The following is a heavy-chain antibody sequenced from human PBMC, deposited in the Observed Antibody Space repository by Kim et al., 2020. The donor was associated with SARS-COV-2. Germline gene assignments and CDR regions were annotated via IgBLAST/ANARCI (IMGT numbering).Heavy chain of an antibody. Sequence: YITEYAASVKGRFTISRDDSKNSLYLQMNSLKTDDTAVYYSARDNMGSYDYWGQGTLVTVSS. CDR3: ARDNMGSYDY. CDR2: YIT. D-gene: IGHD1-26*01. V-gene: IGHV3-72*01. J-gene: IGHJ4*02.